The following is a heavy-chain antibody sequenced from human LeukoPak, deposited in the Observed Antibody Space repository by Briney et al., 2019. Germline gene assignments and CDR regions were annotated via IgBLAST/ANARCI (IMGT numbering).Heavy chain of an antibody. CDR3: TRDRWKSGGSGGGDY. J-gene: IGHJ4*02. CDR2: ISYDGNNA. V-gene: IGHV3-23*01. CDR1: GFTFRGSA. D-gene: IGHD2-15*01. Sequence: PGGSLRLSCVASGFTFRGSAMSWVRQAPGKGLDWVSLISYDGNNAYYADSVKGRFTISRDNSKNTLSLQMNSLRAEDTAIYYCTRDRWKSGGSGGGDYWGQGTLVTVSS.